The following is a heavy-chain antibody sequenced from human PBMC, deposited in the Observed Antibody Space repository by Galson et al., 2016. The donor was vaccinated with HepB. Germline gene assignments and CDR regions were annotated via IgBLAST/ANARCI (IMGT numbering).Heavy chain of an antibody. Sequence: SLRLSCAASGFTFNTYIFNRVRQAPGMGLEWVSSISSNSGDIYYADSVKGRFTISRDNAKNSLYLQMNSLRAEDTAAYYCARDRRPDYGYYYDAFDFWGQGTMVTVSS. CDR2: ISSNSGDI. J-gene: IGHJ3*01. CDR3: ARDRRPDYGYYYDAFDF. D-gene: IGHD4-17*01. CDR1: GFTFNTYI. V-gene: IGHV3-21*01.